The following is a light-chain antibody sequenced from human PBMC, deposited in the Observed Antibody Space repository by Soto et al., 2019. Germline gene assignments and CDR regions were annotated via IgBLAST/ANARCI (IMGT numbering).Light chain of an antibody. V-gene: IGKV2-30*01. CDR3: MQGSHWPPGT. Sequence: DVVMTQSPLSLPVTLGQPASISCKSRQSLVYSDGNTYLNWFQQRPGQSPRRLIHRISNRDSGVPDRFSGSGSGTDFTLKISRVEAEDVGVYYCMQGSHWPPGTFGQGTKVEIK. CDR2: RIS. CDR1: QSLVYSDGNTY. J-gene: IGKJ1*01.